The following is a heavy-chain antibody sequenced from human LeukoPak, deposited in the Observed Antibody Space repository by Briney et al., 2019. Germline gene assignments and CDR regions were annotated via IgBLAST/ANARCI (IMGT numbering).Heavy chain of an antibody. V-gene: IGHV4-39*07. D-gene: IGHD2-15*01. CDR2: ISHSGST. Sequence: SETLSLTCTVSGDSISSSSNSWGWIRQPPGKGLEWIGSISHSGSTFYNPSLKSRVTTSVDTSKNQFSLKLSSVTAADMAVYYCARDQVVVAAKWFDPWGQGTLVTVSS. CDR3: ARDQVVVAAKWFDP. CDR1: GDSISSSSNS. J-gene: IGHJ5*02.